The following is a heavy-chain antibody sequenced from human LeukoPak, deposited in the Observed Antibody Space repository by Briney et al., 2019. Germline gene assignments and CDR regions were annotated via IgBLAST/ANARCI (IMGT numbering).Heavy chain of an antibody. Sequence: SVKVPCKASGGTFSSYAISWVRQAPGQGLEWMGGIIPIFGTANYAQKFQGRVTITADESTSTAYMELSSLRSEDTAVYYCARGGSSGYVYYFDYWGQGTLVTVSS. J-gene: IGHJ4*02. CDR1: GGTFSSYA. CDR2: IIPIFGTA. D-gene: IGHD5-12*01. CDR3: ARGGSSGYVYYFDY. V-gene: IGHV1-69*01.